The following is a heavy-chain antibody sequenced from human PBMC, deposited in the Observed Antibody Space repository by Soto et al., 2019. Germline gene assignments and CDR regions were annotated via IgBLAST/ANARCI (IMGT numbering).Heavy chain of an antibody. CDR3: AKTPYDFWSSGQYLFDH. D-gene: IGHD3-3*01. CDR1: GFTFGSHA. V-gene: IGHV3-23*01. CDR2: ISGSGGTT. J-gene: IGHJ4*02. Sequence: PRLSCTVSGFTFGSHAMSWVRQAPGKGLECVSGISGSGGTTFYADSVKGRFTISRDNSKKTLYLQMNCLRAEDTAVYYCAKTPYDFWSSGQYLFDHWGQGTLVTVSS.